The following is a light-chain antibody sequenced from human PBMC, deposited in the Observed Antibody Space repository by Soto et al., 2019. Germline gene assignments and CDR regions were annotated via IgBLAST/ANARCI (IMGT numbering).Light chain of an antibody. J-gene: IGKJ1*01. CDR1: QGISSY. CDR3: RQYYSYPRT. V-gene: IGKV1-8*01. Sequence: AIRMTQSPSSLSASTGDRVTITCRASQGISSYLAWYKQKPGKAPKLLIYAASTLQSGVPSRFSGSGSGTDFTLTISCLQSEDFATYYCRQYYSYPRTFGQGTKVEIK. CDR2: AAS.